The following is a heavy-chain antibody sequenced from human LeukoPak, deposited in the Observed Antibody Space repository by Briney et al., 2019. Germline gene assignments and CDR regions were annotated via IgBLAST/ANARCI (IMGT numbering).Heavy chain of an antibody. D-gene: IGHD5/OR15-5a*01. Sequence: GGSLRLSCPASGFTLSDYSMSWVRHAPGKGLEWVSSISSSSDYIYYADSVEGRFTISRDNARNSLYLQMNSLRAEDTAVYYCARSRSVSNYKGMDVWGQGTTVTVSS. CDR3: ARSRSVSNYKGMDV. CDR1: GFTLSDYS. CDR2: ISSSSDYI. J-gene: IGHJ6*02. V-gene: IGHV3-21*01.